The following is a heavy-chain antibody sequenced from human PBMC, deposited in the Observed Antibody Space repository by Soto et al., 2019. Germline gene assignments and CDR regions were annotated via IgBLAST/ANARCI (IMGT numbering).Heavy chain of an antibody. CDR3: ARDPGTGYYDSSGYYYD. D-gene: IGHD3-22*01. J-gene: IGHJ4*02. CDR2: INSDGSST. CDR1: GFTLSSYW. Sequence: EVQLVESGGGLVQPGGSLRLSCAASGFTLSSYWMHWVRQAPGKGLVWVSRINSDGSSTSYADSVKGRFTISRDNAKNTLYLHMNSLRAEDTAVYYCARDPGTGYYDSSGYYYDWGQGTLVTVSS. V-gene: IGHV3-74*01.